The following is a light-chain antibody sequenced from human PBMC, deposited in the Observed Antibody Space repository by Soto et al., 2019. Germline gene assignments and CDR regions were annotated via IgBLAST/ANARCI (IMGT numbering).Light chain of an antibody. CDR3: SSSTCSNTFV. V-gene: IGLV2-14*01. Sequence: QSALTQPASVSGAPGQSITISCTGTNSDVNYVSWHQQHPGKAPKLMIYEVINRSSGVSTRFSGSKSGNTASLTISGLQAEDEADYYCSSSTCSNTFVFGTGTKVTVL. J-gene: IGLJ1*01. CDR1: NSDVNY. CDR2: EVI.